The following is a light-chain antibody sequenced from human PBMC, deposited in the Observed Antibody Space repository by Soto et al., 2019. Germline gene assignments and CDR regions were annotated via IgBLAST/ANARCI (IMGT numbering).Light chain of an antibody. CDR3: QQYGSSPSWT. J-gene: IGKJ1*01. V-gene: IGKV3-20*01. CDR1: QTISSTY. Sequence: EFVLTQSPGTLSLSPGERATLSCRASQTISSTYFAWYQQRPGQPPRLLIYGASSRAAGIPDRFSGSGSGTNFTLTISRLEAEDFAVYYCQQYGSSPSWTFGQGTKVEIK. CDR2: GAS.